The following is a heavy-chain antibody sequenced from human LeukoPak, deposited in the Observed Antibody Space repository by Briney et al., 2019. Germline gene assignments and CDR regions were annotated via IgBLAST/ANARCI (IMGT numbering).Heavy chain of an antibody. J-gene: IGHJ4*02. CDR1: GGSISSYY. V-gene: IGHV4-59*01. CDR2: IYYSGST. D-gene: IGHD1-1*01. CDR3: ARGWKEFDY. Sequence: SETLSLTCTDSGGSISSYYWSWIRQPPGKGLEWIGYIYYSGSTNYNPSLKSRVTISVDTSKNQFSLKLSSVTAADTAVYYCARGWKEFDYWGQGTLVTVSS.